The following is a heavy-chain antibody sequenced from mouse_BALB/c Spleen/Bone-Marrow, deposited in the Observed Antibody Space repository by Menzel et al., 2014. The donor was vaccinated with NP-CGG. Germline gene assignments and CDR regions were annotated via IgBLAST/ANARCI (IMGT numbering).Heavy chain of an antibody. D-gene: IGHD1-1*01. Sequence: VQLQQSGAELVKPGASVKLSCIASGFNIKDTYMHWVKQRPEQGLEWIGRIDPANGNTKYDPKFQGKATITADTSSNTAYLQLSSLTSEDTAVYYCAAYYYGSNYGFAYWGQGTLVTVSA. V-gene: IGHV14-3*02. CDR3: AAYYYGSNYGFAY. CDR1: GFNIKDTY. CDR2: IDPANGNT. J-gene: IGHJ3*01.